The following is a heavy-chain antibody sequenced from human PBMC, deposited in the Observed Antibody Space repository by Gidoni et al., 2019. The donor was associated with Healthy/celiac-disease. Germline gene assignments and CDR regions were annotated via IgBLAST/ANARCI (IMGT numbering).Heavy chain of an antibody. CDR3: ANHNIVATFGFFDY. CDR2: SSGSGGST. CDR1: GFTFSSYA. V-gene: IGHV3-23*01. D-gene: IGHD5-12*01. Sequence: EVQLLESGGGLVQPGGSLRLSCAASGFTFSSYAMSWVRQAPGKWLEWVSASSGSGGSTYYADSVKGRFTISRDNSKNTLYLQMNSLRAEDTAVYYCANHNIVATFGFFDYWGQGTLVTVSS. J-gene: IGHJ4*02.